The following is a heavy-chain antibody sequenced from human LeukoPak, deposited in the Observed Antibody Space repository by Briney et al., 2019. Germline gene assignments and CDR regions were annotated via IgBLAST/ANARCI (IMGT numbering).Heavy chain of an antibody. D-gene: IGHD6-19*01. J-gene: IGHJ4*02. CDR1: GYSFASYW. V-gene: IGHV5-51*01. CDR2: IYPGDSDT. Sequence: GESLKISCKGSGYSFASYWIGWVRLMPGQGLEWMGNIYPGDSDTKYSPSFQGRVTISADKSINTAYLQWSSLKASDTAIYYCARQDGSAYYYFDYWGQGTLVTVSS. CDR3: ARQDGSAYYYFDY.